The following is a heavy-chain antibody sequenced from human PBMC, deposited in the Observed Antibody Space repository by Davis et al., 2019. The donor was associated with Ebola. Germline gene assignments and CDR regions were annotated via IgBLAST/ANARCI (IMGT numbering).Heavy chain of an antibody. CDR2: IYYSAST. CDR1: GGSISRYY. CDR3: ARGDWNYYFDY. J-gene: IGHJ4*02. D-gene: IGHD1-7*01. V-gene: IGHV4-59*01. Sequence: SETLSLTCTVSGGSISRYYLSWIPQPPGKGLEWIGYIYYSASTNYNPSLKSRVTISVDTSKNQFSLKLSSVTAADTAVYYCARGDWNYYFDYWGQGTLVTVSS.